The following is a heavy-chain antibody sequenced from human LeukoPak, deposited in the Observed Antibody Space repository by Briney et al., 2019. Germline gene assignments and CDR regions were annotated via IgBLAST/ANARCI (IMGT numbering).Heavy chain of an antibody. D-gene: IGHD3-10*01. CDR3: ARRIGGFGELFAFDI. CDR1: GYSFTSYW. V-gene: IGHV5-51*01. J-gene: IGHJ3*02. Sequence: PGESLKISCKGSGYSFTSYWIGWVRQMPGKGLEWMGIIYPGDSDTRYSPSFQGQVTISADKSISTAYLQWSSLKASDTAMYYCARRIGGFGELFAFDIWGQGTMVTVSS. CDR2: IYPGDSDT.